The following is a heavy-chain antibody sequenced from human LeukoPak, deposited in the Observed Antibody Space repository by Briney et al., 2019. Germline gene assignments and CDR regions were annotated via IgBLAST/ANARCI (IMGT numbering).Heavy chain of an antibody. CDR1: GVTFTNYA. CDR3: ARDYTLFPHWYFAL. CDR2: ISFDGSNK. Sequence: PGGSLRLSCAASGVTFTNYAIHWVRQAPGRGLEWVAVISFDGSNKYYGDSVKGRFTISRDNSKNTLYLQMNSLRAEDTAVYYCARDYTLFPHWYFALWGRGTLVTVSS. J-gene: IGHJ2*01. V-gene: IGHV3-30*04. D-gene: IGHD2-2*02.